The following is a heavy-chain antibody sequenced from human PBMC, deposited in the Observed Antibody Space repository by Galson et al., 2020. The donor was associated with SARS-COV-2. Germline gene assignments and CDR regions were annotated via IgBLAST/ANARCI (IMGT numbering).Heavy chain of an antibody. CDR1: GYSISSGYY. CDR3: ASYDFWSGYTKRVDAFDI. CDR2: IYHSGST. V-gene: IGHV4-38-2*02. D-gene: IGHD3-3*01. Sequence: SETLSLTCTVSGYSISSGYYWGWIRQPPGKGLEWIGSIYHSGSTYYNPSLKSRVTISVDTSKNQFSLKLSSVTAADTAVYYCASYDFWSGYTKRVDAFDIWGQGTMVTVSS. J-gene: IGHJ3*02.